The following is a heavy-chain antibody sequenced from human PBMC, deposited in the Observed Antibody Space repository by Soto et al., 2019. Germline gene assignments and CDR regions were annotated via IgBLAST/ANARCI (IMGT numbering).Heavy chain of an antibody. Sequence: QVQLQESGPGLVKPSQTLSLTCTVSGGSITSHTHYWSWIRQHPEKGLEWIGNIYFRGTTYYNPSLESRVIMSVDTSKNQFSLRLTSVTAADTAVYFCATYDYGDFYFDDWGQGTRVSVSS. V-gene: IGHV4-31*03. D-gene: IGHD4-17*01. CDR3: ATYDYGDFYFDD. CDR2: IYFRGTT. CDR1: GGSITSHTHY. J-gene: IGHJ1*01.